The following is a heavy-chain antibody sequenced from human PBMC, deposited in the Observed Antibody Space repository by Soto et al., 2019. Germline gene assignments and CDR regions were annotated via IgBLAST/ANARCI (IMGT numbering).Heavy chain of an antibody. CDR1: GYTLTELS. D-gene: IGHD6-6*01. Sequence: ASVKVSCKVSGYTLTELSMHWVRQAPGKGLEWMGGFDPEDGETIYAQKFQGRVTMTEDKSTDTAYMELSSLRSEDTAVYYCATGMVEYSSSSVYYGMDVWGQGTTVTVSS. J-gene: IGHJ6*02. V-gene: IGHV1-24*01. CDR2: FDPEDGET. CDR3: ATGMVEYSSSSVYYGMDV.